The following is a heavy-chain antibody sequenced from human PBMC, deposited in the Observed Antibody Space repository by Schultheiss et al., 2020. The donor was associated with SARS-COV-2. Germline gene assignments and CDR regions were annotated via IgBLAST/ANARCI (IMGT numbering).Heavy chain of an antibody. CDR1: GGSFSGYY. Sequence: SETLSLTCAVYGGSFSGYYWSWIRQSPGKGLECIGEINHGGGTNYNPSLKSRVTISVDKSKNQFSLKLSSVTAADTAVYYCARGGYGSGSYSPGAFDIWGQGTMVTVSS. CDR3: ARGGYGSGSYSPGAFDI. D-gene: IGHD1-26*01. CDR2: INHGGGT. V-gene: IGHV4-34*01. J-gene: IGHJ3*02.